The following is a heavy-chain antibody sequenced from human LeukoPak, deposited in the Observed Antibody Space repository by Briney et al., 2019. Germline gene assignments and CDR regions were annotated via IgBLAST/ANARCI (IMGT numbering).Heavy chain of an antibody. Sequence: VASVKVSCKASGYTLTSYGISWVRQAPGQGLEWMGWISAYNGNTNYAQKLQGRVTMTTDTSTSTAYMELRSLRSDDTAVYYCARTGYCSSTSCRNWFDPWGQGTLVTVSS. J-gene: IGHJ5*02. D-gene: IGHD2-2*01. CDR1: GYTLTSYG. CDR3: ARTGYCSSTSCRNWFDP. V-gene: IGHV1-18*01. CDR2: ISAYNGNT.